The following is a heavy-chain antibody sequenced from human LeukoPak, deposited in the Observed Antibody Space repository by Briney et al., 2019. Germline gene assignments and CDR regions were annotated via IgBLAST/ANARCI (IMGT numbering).Heavy chain of an antibody. V-gene: IGHV3-23*01. J-gene: IGHJ3*02. Sequence: GGSLRLSCAASGFTFSSYAMSWVRQAPGKGLEWVSAISGSGGSTYYADSVKGRFTISRGNSKNTLYLQMNSLRAEDTAVYYCAKAALDCSSTSCYFAFDIWGQGTMVTVSS. D-gene: IGHD2-2*01. CDR3: AKAALDCSSTSCYFAFDI. CDR1: GFTFSSYA. CDR2: ISGSGGST.